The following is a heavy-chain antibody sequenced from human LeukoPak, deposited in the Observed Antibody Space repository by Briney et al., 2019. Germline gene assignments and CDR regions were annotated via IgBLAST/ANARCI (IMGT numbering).Heavy chain of an antibody. CDR1: GGSVSSSSYY. V-gene: IGHV4-39*07. CDR2: IYYSGST. J-gene: IGHJ4*02. Sequence: SETLSLTCTVSGGSVSSSSYYWGWIRQPPGKGLEWIGSIYYSGSTYYNPSLKSRVSISVDTSKNQFSLKLSSVTAADTAVYYCARLPLWFGPAGFDYWGQGTLVTVSS. CDR3: ARLPLWFGPAGFDY. D-gene: IGHD3-10*01.